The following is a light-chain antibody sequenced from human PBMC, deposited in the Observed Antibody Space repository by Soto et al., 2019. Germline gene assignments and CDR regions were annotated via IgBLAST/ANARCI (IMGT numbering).Light chain of an antibody. Sequence: DIQMTQSPSTLSGSVGDRVTITCRASQSISSYLNWYQQKPGKAPKLLIYAASSLHSGVPSRFSGSGSGTEFTLTISSLQPDDFATYYCQHYNSYSEAFGQGTKVDI. CDR2: AAS. CDR3: QHYNSYSEA. CDR1: QSISSY. J-gene: IGKJ1*01. V-gene: IGKV1-5*01.